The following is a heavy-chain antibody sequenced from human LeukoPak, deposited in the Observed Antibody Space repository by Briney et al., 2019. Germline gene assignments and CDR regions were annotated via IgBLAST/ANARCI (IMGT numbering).Heavy chain of an antibody. CDR2: ISAYNGNT. CDR3: ARSYSSSWYDY. J-gene: IGHJ4*02. Sequence: ASVKVSCKISGYTLTELSMHWVRQAPGKGLEWMGWISAYNGNTNYAQKLQGRVTMTTDTSTSTAYMELRSLRSDDTAVYYCARSYSSSWYDYWGQGTLVTVSS. CDR1: GYTLTELS. V-gene: IGHV1-18*01. D-gene: IGHD6-13*01.